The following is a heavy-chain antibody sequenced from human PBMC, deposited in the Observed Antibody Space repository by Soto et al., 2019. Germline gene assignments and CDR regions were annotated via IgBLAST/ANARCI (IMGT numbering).Heavy chain of an antibody. Sequence: ASVKVSCKASGYTFTSYGISWVRQAPGQGLEWMGWISAYNGNANYAQKLQGRVTMTTDTSTSTAYMELRSLRSDDTAVYYCARAYCSSTSCYLDHWGQGTLVTVSS. J-gene: IGHJ5*02. CDR2: ISAYNGNA. V-gene: IGHV1-18*01. D-gene: IGHD2-2*01. CDR1: GYTFTSYG. CDR3: ARAYCSSTSCYLDH.